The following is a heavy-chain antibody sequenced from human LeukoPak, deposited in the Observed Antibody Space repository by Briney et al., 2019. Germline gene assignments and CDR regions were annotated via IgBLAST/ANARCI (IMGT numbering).Heavy chain of an antibody. CDR2: ITAYNRNT. CDR1: GYTFTRYG. D-gene: IGHD3-9*01. V-gene: IGHV1-18*01. J-gene: IGHJ3*02. Sequence: GSVTVSCKASGYTFTRYGMRWVGQAPGEGLAWMGWITAYNRNTNYPQKLPRRLTITTHTSTSTAYMQLRSLRSDDTAVYYCARDQIDDAFDIWGQGTMVTVSS. CDR3: ARDQIDDAFDI.